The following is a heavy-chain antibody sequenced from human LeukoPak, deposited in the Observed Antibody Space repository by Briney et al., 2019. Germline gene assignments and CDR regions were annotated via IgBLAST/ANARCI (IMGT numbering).Heavy chain of an antibody. D-gene: IGHD2-2*01. Sequence: PGGSLRLSCAASGFTFSDYYMSWIRQAPGKGLEWVSYISSIGSTIYYADSVKGRFTISRDNAKNSLYLQMNSLRAEDTAVYYCARDRRYCSSTSCPSDAFDIWGQGTMVTVSS. J-gene: IGHJ3*02. CDR3: ARDRRYCSSTSCPSDAFDI. CDR1: GFTFSDYY. V-gene: IGHV3-11*04. CDR2: ISSIGSTI.